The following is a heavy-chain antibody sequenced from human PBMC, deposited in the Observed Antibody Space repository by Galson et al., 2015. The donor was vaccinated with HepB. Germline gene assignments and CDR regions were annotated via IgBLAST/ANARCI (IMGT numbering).Heavy chain of an antibody. D-gene: IGHD5-18*01. V-gene: IGHV3-33*07. CDR2: IWYDGSNK. Sequence: SLRLSCAASGFTFSRYGMYWVRQAPGKGLEWVAVIWYDGSNKYYEDSVKGRFTISRDNSKNTLYLQMNSLRAEDTAVYYCASAVQYSYGLYYYGMDVWGQGTTVTVSS. J-gene: IGHJ6*02. CDR3: ASAVQYSYGLYYYGMDV. CDR1: GFTFSRYG.